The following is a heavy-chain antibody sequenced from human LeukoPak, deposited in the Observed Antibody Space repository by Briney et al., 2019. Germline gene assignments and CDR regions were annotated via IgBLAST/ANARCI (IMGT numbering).Heavy chain of an antibody. V-gene: IGHV1-69*13. CDR2: IIPIFGTA. J-gene: IGHJ6*02. Sequence: ASVKVSCKASGGTFISYAISWVRQAPGQGLEWMGGIIPIFGTANYAQKFQGRVTITADESTSTAYMELSSLRSEDTAVYYCATITAEDIVVVPAAGYYYYGMDVWGQGTTVTVSS. CDR1: GGTFISYA. CDR3: ATITAEDIVVVPAAGYYYYGMDV. D-gene: IGHD2-2*01.